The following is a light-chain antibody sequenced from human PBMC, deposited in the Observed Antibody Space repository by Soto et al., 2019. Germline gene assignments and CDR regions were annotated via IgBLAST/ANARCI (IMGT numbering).Light chain of an antibody. Sequence: QSALTQPASVSGSPGQSITISCTGTSSDVGGYNYVSWYQQHPGKAPTLMIYDVSNRPSGVSNRFSGSKSGNTASLTISGLQAADEADYSCSSYTSSSTLDVVFGGGTKLTVL. CDR2: DVS. J-gene: IGLJ2*01. V-gene: IGLV2-14*01. CDR3: SSYTSSSTLDVV. CDR1: SSDVGGYNY.